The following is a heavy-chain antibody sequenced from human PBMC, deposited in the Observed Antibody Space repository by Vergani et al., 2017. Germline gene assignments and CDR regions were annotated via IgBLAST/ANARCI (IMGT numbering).Heavy chain of an antibody. V-gene: IGHV3-23*01. D-gene: IGHD4-17*01. J-gene: IGHJ4*02. CDR1: GFTFSSYA. CDR2: ISGSGGST. CDR3: AKVLLALATVTPFDY. Sequence: EVQLLESGGGLVQPGGSLRLSCAASGFTFSSYAMSWVRQAPGKGLEWVSAISGSGGSTYYADSVKGRFTLARDNSKNTLYLQMNSLRAEDTAVYYCAKVLLALATVTPFDYWGQGTLVTVSS.